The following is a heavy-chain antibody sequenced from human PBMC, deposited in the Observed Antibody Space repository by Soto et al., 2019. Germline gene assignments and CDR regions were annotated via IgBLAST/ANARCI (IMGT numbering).Heavy chain of an antibody. CDR2: IYYSGST. CDR1: GGSISSSSYY. J-gene: IGHJ4*02. Sequence: QLQLQESGPGLVKPSETLSLTCTVSGGSISSSSYYWGWIRQPPGKGLEWIGSIYYSGSTYYNPSLKSRVTISVDTSKNQFSLKLSSVTAADTAVYYCARQAYFDWLLSNRFDYWGQGTLVTVSS. CDR3: ARQAYFDWLLSNRFDY. D-gene: IGHD3-9*01. V-gene: IGHV4-39*01.